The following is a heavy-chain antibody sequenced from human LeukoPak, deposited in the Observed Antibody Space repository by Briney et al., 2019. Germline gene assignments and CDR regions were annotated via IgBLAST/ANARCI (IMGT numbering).Heavy chain of an antibody. CDR1: GGSISSSDYY. D-gene: IGHD2-15*01. CDR3: AGALGYCGGGPGTRVYNWFDP. V-gene: IGHV4-39*01. CDR2: IYYGGST. J-gene: IGHJ5*02. Sequence: SETLSLTCTVSGGSISSSDYYWGWIRQPPGKGLEWIGSIYYGGSTYYNPSLKSRVTISVDTSMNQFSLKLSFVTTADTAVYYGAGALGYCGGGPGTRVYNWFDPGGQGPLVPVPS.